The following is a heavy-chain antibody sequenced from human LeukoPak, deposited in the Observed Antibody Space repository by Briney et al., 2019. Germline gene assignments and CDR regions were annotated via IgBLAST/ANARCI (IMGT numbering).Heavy chain of an antibody. V-gene: IGHV3-23*01. CDR1: GFTFSDYA. J-gene: IGHJ4*02. Sequence: GGSLRLSCVVSGFTFSDYAMSWVRQAPEKGLDWVSVISGSAHKIRYADSVKGRFTISRDNSKNTLYLQMNSLRPEDTAVYYCARDWGRRYSSGWYGDFDYWGQGTLVTVSS. D-gene: IGHD6-19*01. CDR2: ISGSAHKI. CDR3: ARDWGRRYSSGWYGDFDY.